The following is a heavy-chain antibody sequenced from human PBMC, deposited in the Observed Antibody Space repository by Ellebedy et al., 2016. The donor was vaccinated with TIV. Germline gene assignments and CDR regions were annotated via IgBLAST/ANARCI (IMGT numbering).Heavy chain of an antibody. CDR3: ARLKADYGSGSL. CDR1: GFTSYVYA. V-gene: IGHV3-9*02. D-gene: IGHD3-10*01. Sequence: GGSLRLSXIASGFTSYVYAIHWVRQTPEKGLEWVSGIHWQSGETGYADSVRGRFTISRDNAKKSVYLQMNSLSDEDTAVYYCARLKADYGSGSLWGQGTLVTVSS. CDR2: IHWQSGET. J-gene: IGHJ4*02.